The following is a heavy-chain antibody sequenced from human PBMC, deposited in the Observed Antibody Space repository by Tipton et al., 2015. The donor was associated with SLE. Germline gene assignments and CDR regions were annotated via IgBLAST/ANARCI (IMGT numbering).Heavy chain of an antibody. CDR1: GGSISSSSYY. CDR2: IYYSGST. CDR3: ARDNCGGDCYRYFQH. D-gene: IGHD2-21*01. Sequence: TLSLPCTVSGGSISSSSYYWGWIRQPPGKGLEWIGSIYYSGSTYYNPSLKSRVTISVDTSKNQFSLKLSSVTAADTAVYYRARDNCGGDCYRYFQHWGQGTLVTVSS. V-gene: IGHV4-39*07. J-gene: IGHJ1*01.